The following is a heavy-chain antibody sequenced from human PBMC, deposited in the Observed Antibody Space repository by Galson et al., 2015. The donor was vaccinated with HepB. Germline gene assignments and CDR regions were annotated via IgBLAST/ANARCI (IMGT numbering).Heavy chain of an antibody. D-gene: IGHD5-12*01. CDR3: AKESGYDTAYNYYGMDV. Sequence: SLRLSCAASGLTLSTYTMSWVRQAPGKGLEWVSSMIGSGGSTYYADSVKGRLTISRDNSKNLLYLQMNSLRAEDTAVYYCAKESGYDTAYNYYGMDVWGQGTTVTVSS. CDR1: GLTLSTYT. CDR2: MIGSGGST. J-gene: IGHJ6*02. V-gene: IGHV3-23*01.